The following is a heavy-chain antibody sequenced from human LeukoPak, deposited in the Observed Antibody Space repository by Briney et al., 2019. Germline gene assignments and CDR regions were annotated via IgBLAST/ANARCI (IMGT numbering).Heavy chain of an antibody. Sequence: SETLSLTCAVYGGSFSGYYWSWIRQPPGKGLEWIGEINHSGSTNYNPSLKSRVTISADTSKNQFSLKLSSVTAADTAVYYCARAGYCSGGSCYSTPLKDYWGQGTLVTVSS. CDR2: INHSGST. CDR1: GGSFSGYY. J-gene: IGHJ4*02. V-gene: IGHV4-34*01. D-gene: IGHD2-15*01. CDR3: ARAGYCSGGSCYSTPLKDY.